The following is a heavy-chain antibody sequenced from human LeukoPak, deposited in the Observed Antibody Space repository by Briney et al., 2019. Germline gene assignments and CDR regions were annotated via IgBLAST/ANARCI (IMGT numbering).Heavy chain of an antibody. CDR3: ARDWEGDWFDP. V-gene: IGHV1-46*01. CDR2: INPSGGST. J-gene: IGHJ5*02. D-gene: IGHD1-26*01. CDR1: GYTFTSYY. Sequence: ASVKVSRKASGYTFTSYYMHWVRQAPGQGLEWMGIINPSGGSTSYAQKFQGRVTMTRDMSTSTVYMELSSLRSEDTAVYYCARDWEGDWFDPWGQGTLVTASS.